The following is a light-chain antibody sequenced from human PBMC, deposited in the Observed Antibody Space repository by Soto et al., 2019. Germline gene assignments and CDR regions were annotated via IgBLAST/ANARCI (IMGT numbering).Light chain of an antibody. V-gene: IGKV1-17*01. J-gene: IGKJ1*01. CDR3: LQHNSYPWT. CDR2: AAS. Sequence: DIQMTQSPSSLSASVGDRVTITCRASQGISNDLGWYQQRQGKAPKRLIYAASSLQIGVPSRFSGSGSGTEFTLTVSSLQPEDFATYYCLQHNSYPWTFRQGTKVEIK. CDR1: QGISND.